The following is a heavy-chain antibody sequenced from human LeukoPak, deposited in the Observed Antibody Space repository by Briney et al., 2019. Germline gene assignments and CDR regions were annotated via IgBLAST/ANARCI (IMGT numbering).Heavy chain of an antibody. V-gene: IGHV4-4*02. CDR2: VHLDGRT. Sequence: PSETLSLTCGVSGGSVINTNWRTWVRQPPGKGLEWIGEVHLDGRTNYNPSLESRLTMSVDVSENQVSLKLTSVTAADTAVYYCAREGGLYRPLDYSGQGTLVTVSS. J-gene: IGHJ4*02. CDR3: AREGGLYRPLDY. CDR1: GGSVINTNW.